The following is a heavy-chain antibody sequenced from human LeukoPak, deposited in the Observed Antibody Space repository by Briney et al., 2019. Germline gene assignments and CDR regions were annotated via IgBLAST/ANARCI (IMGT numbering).Heavy chain of an antibody. J-gene: IGHJ4*02. Sequence: GASVKVSCKASGGTFSSYAISWVRQAPGQGLEWMGGIIPIFGTANYAQKFQGRVTITADESTSTAYMELSSLRSEDTAVYYCVQGGDGYSPFDYWGQGTLVTVSS. V-gene: IGHV1-69*01. CDR2: IIPIFGTA. D-gene: IGHD5-24*01. CDR3: VQGGDGYSPFDY. CDR1: GGTFSSYA.